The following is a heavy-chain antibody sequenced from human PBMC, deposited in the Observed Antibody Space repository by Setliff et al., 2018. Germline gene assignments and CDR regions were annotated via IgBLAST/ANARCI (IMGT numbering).Heavy chain of an antibody. J-gene: IGHJ3*02. CDR3: AREGYNYGYLFDI. CDR2: IIPMFGPA. CDR1: GDTFSSYA. D-gene: IGHD5-18*01. V-gene: IGHV1-69*13. Sequence: GASVKVSCKASGDTFSSYAINWVRQAPGQGLEWMGGIIPMFGPANYAQKFQGRVTITADESTSTAYMELSSLRSEDTAMYYCAREGYNYGYLFDIWGQGTMVTVSS.